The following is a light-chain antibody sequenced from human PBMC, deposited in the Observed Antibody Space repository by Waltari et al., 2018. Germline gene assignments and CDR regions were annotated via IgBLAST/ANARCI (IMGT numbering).Light chain of an antibody. V-gene: IGLV1-40*01. CDR2: DNT. Sequence: QSVLTQPPSLSGAPGQRATISCTGPSPNTGSGDGVKGYQQLPETAPKLLCYDNTNRPSGVPARFSGSKSGTSASRAITGLQAEDEADYYCQSYDSSLRGFYVFGAGTKVTV. CDR3: QSYDSSLRGFYV. CDR1: SPNTGSGDG. J-gene: IGLJ1*01.